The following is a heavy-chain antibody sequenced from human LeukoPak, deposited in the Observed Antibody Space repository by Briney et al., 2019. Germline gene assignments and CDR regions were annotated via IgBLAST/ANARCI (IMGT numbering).Heavy chain of an antibody. J-gene: IGHJ6*03. CDR1: GGTFSSYA. CDR2: IIPIFGTA. Sequence: ASVKVSCKASGGTFSSYAISWVRQAPGQGLEWMGGIIPIFGTANYAQKFHGRVTITTDESTSTAYMELSSLRSEDTAVYYCARVRGADHYYYMDVWGKGTTVTVSS. D-gene: IGHD1-26*01. CDR3: ARVRGADHYYYMDV. V-gene: IGHV1-69*05.